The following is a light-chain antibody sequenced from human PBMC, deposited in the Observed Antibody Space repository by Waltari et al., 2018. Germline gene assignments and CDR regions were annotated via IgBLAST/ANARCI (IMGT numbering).Light chain of an antibody. J-gene: IGLJ3*02. V-gene: IGLV1-44*01. Sequence: QSILTQPPSASGTPGQRVTITCSGSASNIGGNLVNWYQQLPGQAPKLLLYRSDQRPSGVPDRFSASKTGTLASLAISGLQSEDEADYFCASWDDSLNGHWVFGGGTKVTVL. CDR2: RSD. CDR3: ASWDDSLNGHWV. CDR1: ASNIGGNL.